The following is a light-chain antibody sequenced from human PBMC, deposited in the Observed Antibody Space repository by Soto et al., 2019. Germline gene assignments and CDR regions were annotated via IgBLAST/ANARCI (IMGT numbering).Light chain of an antibody. CDR1: SSDVGGYNY. V-gene: IGLV2-11*01. Sequence: QSVLTQPRSVSGSPGQSATISCTGTSSDVGGYNYVSWYQQHPGKAPKLMISDVNKRPSGVPDRFSGSKSGNTASLTISGLQAEDEADYYCCSYAGSSLYVFGIGTKVTVL. CDR3: CSYAGSSLYV. CDR2: DVN. J-gene: IGLJ1*01.